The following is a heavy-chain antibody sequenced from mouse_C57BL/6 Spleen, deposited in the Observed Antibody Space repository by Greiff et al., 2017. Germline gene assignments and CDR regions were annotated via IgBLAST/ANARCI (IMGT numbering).Heavy chain of an antibody. J-gene: IGHJ4*01. CDR2: ISSGSSTI. CDR3: ARRGMYDYDRGVYAMDY. D-gene: IGHD2-4*01. Sequence: DVQLVESGGGLVKPGGSLKLSCAASGFTFSDYGMHWVRQAPEKGLEWVAYISSGSSTIYYADTVKGRFTISRDNAKNTLFLQMTSLRSEDTAMYYCARRGMYDYDRGVYAMDYWGQGTSVTVSS. V-gene: IGHV5-17*01. CDR1: GFTFSDYG.